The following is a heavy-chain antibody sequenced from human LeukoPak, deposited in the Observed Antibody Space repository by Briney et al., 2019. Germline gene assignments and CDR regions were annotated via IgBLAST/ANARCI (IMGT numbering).Heavy chain of an antibody. CDR3: ARGLGDGSI. CDR2: INTDGSST. Sequence: GGSLRLSCAASGFTFKNYWMHWVRHAAGKGLVWVSNINTDGSSTKYAGSVKGRFTISRDNAKNTLYLQMNSLRPEDTAVYYCARGLGDGSIWGQGTMVTVSS. D-gene: IGHD5-24*01. CDR1: GFTFKNYW. J-gene: IGHJ3*02. V-gene: IGHV3-74*01.